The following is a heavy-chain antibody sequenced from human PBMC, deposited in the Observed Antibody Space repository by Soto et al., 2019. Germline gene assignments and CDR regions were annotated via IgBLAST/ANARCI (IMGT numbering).Heavy chain of an antibody. CDR1: GGSISSYY. CDR3: ARDPVATAVVGATYFDY. J-gene: IGHJ4*02. CDR2: IYYSGST. D-gene: IGHD5-18*01. Sequence: SETLSLTCTVSGGSISSYYWSWIRQPPGKGLEWIGYIYYSGSTNYNPSLKSRVTISVDTSKNQFSLKLSSVTAADTAVYYCARDPVATAVVGATYFDYCGQGTLVTVSS. V-gene: IGHV4-59*01.